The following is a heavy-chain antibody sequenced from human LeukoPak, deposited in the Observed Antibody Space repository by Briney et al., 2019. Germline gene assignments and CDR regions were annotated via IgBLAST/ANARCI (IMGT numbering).Heavy chain of an antibody. D-gene: IGHD3-10*01. CDR1: GYSFTSYW. J-gene: IGHJ3*02. V-gene: IGHV5-51*01. CDR2: IYPGDSDT. CDR3: ARAGPQGYGSGRAAFDI. Sequence: GESLQISCQGSGYSFTSYWIGWVRQMPGKGLEWMGIIYPGDSDTRYSPSFQGQVTISADKSISTAYLQWSSLKASDTAMYYCARAGPQGYGSGRAAFDIWGQGTMVTVSS.